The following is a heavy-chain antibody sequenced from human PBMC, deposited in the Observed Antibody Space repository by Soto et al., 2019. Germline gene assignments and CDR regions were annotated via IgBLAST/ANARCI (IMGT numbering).Heavy chain of an antibody. Sequence: SETLSLTCTVSGGSISSSSYYWGWIRQRPGKGLEWIGSIYYSGSTYYNPSLKSRVTISVDTSKNQFSLKLSSVTAADTAVYYCAKSIVVVVAATPFWFDPWGQGTLVTVS. CDR1: GGSISSSSYY. J-gene: IGHJ5*02. CDR3: AKSIVVVVAATPFWFDP. V-gene: IGHV4-39*01. D-gene: IGHD2-15*01. CDR2: IYYSGST.